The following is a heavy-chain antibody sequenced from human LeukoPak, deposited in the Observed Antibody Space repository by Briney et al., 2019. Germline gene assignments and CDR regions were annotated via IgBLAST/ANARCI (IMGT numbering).Heavy chain of an antibody. CDR1: GGSISSGSYY. CDR3: ARGYCSGGSCSGYYYYYYYMDV. Sequence: SETLSLTCTVSGGSISSGSYYWSWIRQPAGKGLEWVGRIYTCGSTNYNPSLKSRVTISVDTSRNQFSLKLSSVTAADTAVYYCARGYCSGGSCSGYYYYYYYMDVWGKGTSVTVSS. CDR2: IYTCGST. D-gene: IGHD2-15*01. J-gene: IGHJ6*03. V-gene: IGHV4-61*02.